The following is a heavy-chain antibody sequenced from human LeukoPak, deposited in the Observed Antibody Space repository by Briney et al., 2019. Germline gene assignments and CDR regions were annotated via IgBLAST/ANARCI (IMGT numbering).Heavy chain of an antibody. Sequence: SETLSLTCAVYGGSFSGYYWSWIRQPPGKGLEWIGEINHSGSTNYNPSLKSRVTISVDTSKNQFSLKLSSVTAADTAVYYCARLPRGPKDYYYMDVWGKGTTVTVSS. CDR1: GGSFSGYY. D-gene: IGHD2-15*01. J-gene: IGHJ6*03. CDR3: ARLPRGPKDYYYMDV. V-gene: IGHV4-34*01. CDR2: INHSGST.